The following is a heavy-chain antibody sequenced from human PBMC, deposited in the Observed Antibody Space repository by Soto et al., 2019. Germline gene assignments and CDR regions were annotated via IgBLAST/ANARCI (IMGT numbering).Heavy chain of an antibody. D-gene: IGHD1-7*01. CDR3: ARDLIGTTDLTGFFDY. V-gene: IGHV6-1*01. CDR1: GDSVSSNSAA. Sequence: QVQLQQSGPGLVKPSQTLSLTCAISGDSVSSNSAAWNWIRQSPSRGLEWLGRTYYRSKWYNDYAVSVKSRIPLHPDTSKNQFSLQLNSVTPEDTAVYYCARDLIGTTDLTGFFDYWGQGTLVTVSS. CDR2: TYYRSKWYN. J-gene: IGHJ4*02.